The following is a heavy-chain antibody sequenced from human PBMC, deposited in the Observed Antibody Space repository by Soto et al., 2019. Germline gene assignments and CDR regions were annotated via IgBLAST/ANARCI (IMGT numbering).Heavy chain of an antibody. V-gene: IGHV4-34*01. CDR1: GGSFSRYC. CDR2: INHSGST. J-gene: IGHJ4*02. Sequence: SETLSLTCAVYGGSFSRYCESWIRQPQGKGLEWIGEINHSGSTNYNPSLTSRVTISVDTSKNQFSLKLSSVTAADTAVYYCARPGYCGGDCYSSWGQGTLVTVSS. CDR3: ARPGYCGGDCYSS. D-gene: IGHD2-21*02.